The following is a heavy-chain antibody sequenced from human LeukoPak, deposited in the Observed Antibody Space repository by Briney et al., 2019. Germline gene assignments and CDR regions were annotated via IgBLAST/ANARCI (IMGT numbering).Heavy chain of an antibody. J-gene: IGHJ4*02. Sequence: GGPLRLSCAASGFSFSDYAMSWVRQAPGQGLEWVSAISDSGDNPYYADSVKGRFTISRDNSENTLSLQMYSLRAEDTAAYYCAKDRGGSYFDFDFWGRGTLVTVSS. CDR3: AKDRGGSYFDFDF. CDR1: GFSFSDYA. CDR2: ISDSGDNP. D-gene: IGHD1-26*01. V-gene: IGHV3-23*01.